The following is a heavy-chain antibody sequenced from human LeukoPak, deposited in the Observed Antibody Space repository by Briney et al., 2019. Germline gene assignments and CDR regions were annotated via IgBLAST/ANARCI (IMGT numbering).Heavy chain of an antibody. CDR3: ARDSALDYDSSGYYFDY. V-gene: IGHV3-66*01. D-gene: IGHD3-22*01. CDR2: MYSGNYI. CDR1: GFTVSNNY. J-gene: IGHJ4*02. Sequence: GGSLRLSCVASGFTVSNNYMSWVRQAPGKGLEWVSIMYSGNYIYYADSVKGRFTISRDNAKKSLYLQMNSLRDEDTAVYFCARDSALDYDSSGYYFDYWGQGTLVTVSS.